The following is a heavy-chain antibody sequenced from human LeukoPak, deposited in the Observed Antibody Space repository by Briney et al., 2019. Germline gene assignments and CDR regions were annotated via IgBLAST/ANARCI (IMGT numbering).Heavy chain of an antibody. CDR2: ISGSGGST. J-gene: IGHJ4*02. Sequence: GGSLRVSCAASGFTFSSYAMSWVRQAPGKGLEWVSAISGSGGSTYYADSGKGRFTISRDNSQNTLYLQMNSLRAEDTAVYYCAKDLRYSSSWGQGTLVTVSS. CDR3: AKDLRYSSS. CDR1: GFTFSSYA. V-gene: IGHV3-23*01. D-gene: IGHD6-13*01.